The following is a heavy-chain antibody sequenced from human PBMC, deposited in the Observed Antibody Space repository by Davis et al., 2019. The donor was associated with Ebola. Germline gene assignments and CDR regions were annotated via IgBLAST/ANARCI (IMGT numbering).Heavy chain of an antibody. Sequence: GESLKISCAASGFTFNTFNMIWVRQAPGKGLEWVSAISPRGDSTYSADSVKGRFTISRDNSKNTLNLQMNSLRVEDTAVYYCARVTSGGYWGQGTLVTVSS. D-gene: IGHD1-26*01. CDR1: GFTFNTFN. CDR2: ISPRGDST. V-gene: IGHV3-23*01. J-gene: IGHJ4*02. CDR3: ARVTSGGY.